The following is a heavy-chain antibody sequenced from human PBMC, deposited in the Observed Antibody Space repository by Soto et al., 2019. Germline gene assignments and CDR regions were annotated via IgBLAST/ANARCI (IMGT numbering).Heavy chain of an antibody. CDR2: ISYDGSNK. Sequence: QVQLVESGGGVVQPGRSLRLSCAASGFTFSSYAIHWVRQAPGKGLEWVAVISYDGSNKYYADSVKGRFTISRDNSKNTLYLQMNSLRAEDTAVYYCASDHDYGGNFFDYWGQGTLVTVSS. D-gene: IGHD4-17*01. V-gene: IGHV3-30-3*01. CDR3: ASDHDYGGNFFDY. CDR1: GFTFSSYA. J-gene: IGHJ4*02.